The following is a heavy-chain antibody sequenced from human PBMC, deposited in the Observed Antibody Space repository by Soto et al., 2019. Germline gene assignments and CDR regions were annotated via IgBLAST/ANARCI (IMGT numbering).Heavy chain of an antibody. D-gene: IGHD5-12*01. V-gene: IGHV1-69*01. CDR3: AREIVGFGYNWARRADAFDI. J-gene: IGHJ3*02. CDR2: IIPIFGTA. Sequence: QVQLVQSGAEVKKPGSSVKVSCKASGGTFSSYAISWGRQAPGQGLEWMGGIIPIFGTANYAQKFQGRVTITADESTSTAYMELSSLRSEATAVYYCAREIVGFGYNWARRADAFDIWGQGTMVTVSS. CDR1: GGTFSSYA.